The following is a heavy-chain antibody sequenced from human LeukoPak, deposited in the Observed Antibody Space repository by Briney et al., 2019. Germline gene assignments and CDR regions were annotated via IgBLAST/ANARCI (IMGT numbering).Heavy chain of an antibody. V-gene: IGHV3-23*01. J-gene: IGHJ4*02. CDR1: GFTFSSYA. D-gene: IGHD1-14*01. CDR2: ISGGGGNT. Sequence: GXSLRLSCAASGFTFSSYAMNWVRQAPGKGLEWVSGISGGGGNTYYADSVKGRFTISRDNSKNTLYPQMNSLRAEDTAVYYCAKTLPRTTNCWGQGTLVTVSS. CDR3: AKTLPRTTNC.